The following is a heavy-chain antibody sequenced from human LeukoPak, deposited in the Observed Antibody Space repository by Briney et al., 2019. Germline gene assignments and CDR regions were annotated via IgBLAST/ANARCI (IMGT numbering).Heavy chain of an antibody. CDR2: INPGGDNT. CDR3: ARIRDGYNDAYDI. V-gene: IGHV1-46*01. D-gene: IGHD5-24*01. J-gene: IGHJ3*02. CDR1: GNTFTKSY. Sequence: GASVKVSCKASGNTFTKSYIHWVRQAPGQRLEWMGLINPGGDNTKYAQNFQGRVTMTSDTSARTVYMELSSLRSEDTAIYYCARIRDGYNDAYDIWGQGTVVTVPS.